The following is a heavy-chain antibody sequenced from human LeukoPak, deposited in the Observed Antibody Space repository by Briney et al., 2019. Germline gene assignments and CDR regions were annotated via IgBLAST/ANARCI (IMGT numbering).Heavy chain of an antibody. J-gene: IGHJ4*02. CDR1: GGSLSSSSYY. V-gene: IGHV4-39*01. Sequence: PSETLSLTCTVSGGSLSSSSYYWGWIRQPPGKGLEWIGSIYYSGSTYYNPSLKSRVTISVDTSKNQFSLKLSSVTAADTAVYYCARWLQLTHYFDYRGQGTLVTVSS. CDR3: ARWLQLTHYFDY. D-gene: IGHD5-24*01. CDR2: IYYSGST.